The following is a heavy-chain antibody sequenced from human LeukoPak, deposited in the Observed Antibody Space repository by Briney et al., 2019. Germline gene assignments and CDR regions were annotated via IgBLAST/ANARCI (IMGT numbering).Heavy chain of an antibody. CDR1: GFTFSSYS. CDR3: ARLPYCGGDCYPNWFDT. D-gene: IGHD2-21*02. V-gene: IGHV3-21*01. J-gene: IGHJ5*02. Sequence: GGSLGLSCAASGFTFSSYSMNWVRQAPGKGLEWVSSISSSSSYIYYADSVKGRFTISRGNAKNSLYLQMNSLRAEDTAVYYCARLPYCGGDCYPNWFDTWGQGTLVTVSS. CDR2: ISSSSSYI.